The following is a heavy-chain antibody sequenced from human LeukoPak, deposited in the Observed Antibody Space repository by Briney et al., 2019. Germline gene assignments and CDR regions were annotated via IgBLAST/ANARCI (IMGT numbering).Heavy chain of an antibody. J-gene: IGHJ4*02. D-gene: IGHD3-22*01. CDR2: IYDSGST. Sequence: SETLSLTCTVSGGSTSSGDYYWSWIRQPPGKGLEWIGYIYDSGSTYYNPSLKSRVTISVDTSKNQFSLKLSSVTAADTAVYYCASHRRDYYDSSGYGYGGQGTLVTVSS. CDR3: ASHRRDYYDSSGYGY. V-gene: IGHV4-30-4*01. CDR1: GGSTSSGDYY.